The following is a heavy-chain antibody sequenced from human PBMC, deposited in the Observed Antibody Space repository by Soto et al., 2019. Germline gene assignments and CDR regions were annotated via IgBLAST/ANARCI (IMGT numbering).Heavy chain of an antibody. Sequence: XSVKVYCKVSGYPLTELSMHWVRQTPGKGLEWMGGFDPEDGETIYAQKFQGRVTMTEDTSTDTAYMELSSLRSEDTAVYYCATVRSHCSSTSCSHYYYYGMDVWGQGTTVTVS. CDR2: FDPEDGET. CDR3: ATVRSHCSSTSCSHYYYYGMDV. D-gene: IGHD2-2*01. J-gene: IGHJ6*02. V-gene: IGHV1-24*01. CDR1: GYPLTELS.